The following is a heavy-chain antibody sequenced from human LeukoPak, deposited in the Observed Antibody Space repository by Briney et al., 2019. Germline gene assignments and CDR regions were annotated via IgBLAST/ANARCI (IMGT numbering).Heavy chain of an antibody. CDR2: INHSGST. CDR1: GGSFSGYY. V-gene: IGHV4-34*01. D-gene: IGHD2-2*02. J-gene: IGHJ5*02. CDR3: ARGLLYFDP. Sequence: SETLSLTCAVYGGSFSGYYWSWIRQPPGKGLEWIGEINHSGSTNYNPSLKSRVTISVDTSKNQFSLKLSSVTAAYYCARGLLYFDPWGQGTLVTVSS.